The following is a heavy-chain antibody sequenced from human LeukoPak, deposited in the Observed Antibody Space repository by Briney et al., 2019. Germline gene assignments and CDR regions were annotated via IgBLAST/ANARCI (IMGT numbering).Heavy chain of an antibody. V-gene: IGHV3-48*01. CDR2: ISSSSSTI. CDR3: ARDDISIFGVVIGNWFDP. Sequence: GGSLRLSCAASGFTFSSYSMTWVRQAPGKGLEWVSYISSSSSTIYYADSVKGRFTISRDNAKNSLYLQMNSLRAEDTAVYYCARDDISIFGVVIGNWFDPWGQGTLVTVSS. CDR1: GFTFSSYS. J-gene: IGHJ5*02. D-gene: IGHD3-3*01.